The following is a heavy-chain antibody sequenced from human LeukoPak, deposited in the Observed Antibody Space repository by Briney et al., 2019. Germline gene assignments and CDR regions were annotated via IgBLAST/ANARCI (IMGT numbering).Heavy chain of an antibody. J-gene: IGHJ4*02. CDR2: ISSSSSYI. CDR1: GFTFSSYS. Sequence: GGSLRLSCAASGFTFSSYSMNWVRQAPGEGLEWVSSISSSSSYIYYADSVKGRFTISRDNAKNSLYLQMNSLRAEDTAVYYCARDDVVVPAAMGYWGQGTLVTVSS. V-gene: IGHV3-21*01. CDR3: ARDDVVVPAAMGY. D-gene: IGHD2-2*01.